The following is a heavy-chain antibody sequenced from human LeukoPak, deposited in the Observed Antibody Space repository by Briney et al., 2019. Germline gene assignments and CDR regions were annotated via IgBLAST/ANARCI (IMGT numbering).Heavy chain of an antibody. CDR1: GGSFSGYY. J-gene: IGHJ4*02. D-gene: IGHD3-22*01. V-gene: IGHV4-34*01. CDR3: AREGVDYYDSSGYYYFDY. Sequence: PSETLSLTCAVYGGSFSGYYWSWIRQPPGKGLEWIGEINHSGSTNYNPSLKSRVTISVDTSKNQFSLKLSSVTAADTAVYYCAREGVDYYDSSGYYYFDYWGQGTLVTVSS. CDR2: INHSGST.